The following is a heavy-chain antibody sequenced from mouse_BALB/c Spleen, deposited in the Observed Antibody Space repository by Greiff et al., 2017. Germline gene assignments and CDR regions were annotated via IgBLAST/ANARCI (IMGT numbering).Heavy chain of an antibody. CDR2: FRNKANGYTT. CDR1: GFTFTDYY. D-gene: IGHD2-14*01. V-gene: IGHV7-3*02. Sequence: EVKVVESGGGLVQPGGSLRLSCAISGFTFTDYYMSWVRQPPGKALEWLGFFRNKANGYTTEYSASVRGRFTISRDNSQSILYLQMNTLRAEDSATYYCARAYRYESFDYWGQGTTLAVSS. CDR3: ARAYRYESFDY. J-gene: IGHJ2*01.